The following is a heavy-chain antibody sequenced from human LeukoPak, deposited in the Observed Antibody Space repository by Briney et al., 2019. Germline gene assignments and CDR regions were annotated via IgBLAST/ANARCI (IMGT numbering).Heavy chain of an antibody. Sequence: GGSLRLSCAASGFTFTTYWMNWVRQARGKGLEWVANVKQDGSDKYYVDSVKGRFTISRDNAKNSLYLQMYSLRAEDTAVYYCARGRYCNGGNCYLDYWGQGSLVTVSS. CDR3: ARGRYCNGGNCYLDY. CDR1: GFTFTTYW. V-gene: IGHV3-7*01. J-gene: IGHJ4*02. D-gene: IGHD2-15*01. CDR2: VKQDGSDK.